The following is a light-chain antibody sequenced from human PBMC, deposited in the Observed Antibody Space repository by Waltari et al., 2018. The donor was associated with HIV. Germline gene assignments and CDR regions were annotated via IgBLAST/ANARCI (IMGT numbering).Light chain of an antibody. CDR1: QGIRDE. CDR3: LQYNSFPLT. Sequence: DIHIPQSPSSLSAAVEDRATITCRASQGIRDELGWYQQKPGKAPQRLIYGASTLQSGVPSRFSGSGSGTEFTLTISSLQPEDFATYYCLQYNSFPLTFAEGTNVEIK. V-gene: IGKV1-17*01. J-gene: IGKJ4*01. CDR2: GAS.